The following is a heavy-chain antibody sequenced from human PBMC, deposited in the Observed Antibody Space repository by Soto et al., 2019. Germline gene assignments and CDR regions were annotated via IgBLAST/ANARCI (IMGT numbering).Heavy chain of an antibody. CDR1: GYTFTSYD. CDR2: MNPNSGNT. Sequence: QVQLVQSGAEVKKPGASVKVSCKASGYTFTSYDINWVRQATGQGLEWKGWMNPNSGNTGYAQKFQGRVTMTRNTSISTAYMELSSLRSEDTAVYYCARGQYSSGWYLFDPWGQGTLVTVSS. CDR3: ARGQYSSGWYLFDP. V-gene: IGHV1-8*01. J-gene: IGHJ5*02. D-gene: IGHD6-19*01.